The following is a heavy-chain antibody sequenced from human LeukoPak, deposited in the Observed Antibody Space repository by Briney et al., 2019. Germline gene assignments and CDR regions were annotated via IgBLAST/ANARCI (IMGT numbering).Heavy chain of an antibody. J-gene: IGHJ3*02. D-gene: IGHD3-22*01. CDR2: IWYDGSNK. Sequence: GGSLRLSCAASGFTFSSYGMHWVRQAPGKGLEWVAVIWYDGSNKYYADSVKGRFTISRDNSKNTLYLQMNSLRAEDTAVYYCARVYQRTYYYDSSGSDAFDIWGQGTMVAVSS. CDR1: GFTFSSYG. CDR3: ARVYQRTYYYDSSGSDAFDI. V-gene: IGHV3-33*01.